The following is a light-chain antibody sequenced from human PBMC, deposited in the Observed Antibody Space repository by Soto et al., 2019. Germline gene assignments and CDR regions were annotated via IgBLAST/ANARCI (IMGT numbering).Light chain of an antibody. CDR2: GAS. CDR3: QNYDKESPAT. J-gene: IGKJ1*01. V-gene: IGKV1-27*01. Sequence: DIPMTQSPSSLSASVGDTVTFTCRASQAITHFLAWYQLRPGKSPKLLIYGASILQSGVPSRFSGSGSGTDFTITISSLQPEDVATYYCQNYDKESPATFGQGTKVDI. CDR1: QAITHF.